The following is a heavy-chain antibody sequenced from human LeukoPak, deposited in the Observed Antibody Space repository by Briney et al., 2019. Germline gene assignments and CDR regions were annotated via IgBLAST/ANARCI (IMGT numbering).Heavy chain of an antibody. V-gene: IGHV1-2*02. CDR3: AGASGSYSPTGPFDY. J-gene: IGHJ4*02. CDR2: INPNSGGT. Sequence: ASVKVSCKASGYTFTGYYMHWVRQAPGQGLEWMGWINPNSGGTNYAQKFQGRVTMTTDTSTSTAYMELRSLRSDDTAVYYCAGASGSYSPTGPFDYWGQGTLVTVSS. D-gene: IGHD1-26*01. CDR1: GYTFTGYY.